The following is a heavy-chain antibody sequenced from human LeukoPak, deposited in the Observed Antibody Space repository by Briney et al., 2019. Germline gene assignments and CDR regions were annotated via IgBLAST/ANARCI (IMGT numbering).Heavy chain of an antibody. CDR3: ARVLRYYYGSGEFDP. V-gene: IGHV4-31*03. Sequence: SQTLSLTCTVSDGSISSGGYYWSWIRQHPGKGLEWIGYIYYSGSTYYNPSLKSRVTISVDTSKNQFSLKLSSVTAADTAVYYCARVLRYYYGSGEFDPWGQGTLVTVSS. CDR2: IYYSGST. J-gene: IGHJ5*02. CDR1: DGSISSGGYY. D-gene: IGHD3-10*01.